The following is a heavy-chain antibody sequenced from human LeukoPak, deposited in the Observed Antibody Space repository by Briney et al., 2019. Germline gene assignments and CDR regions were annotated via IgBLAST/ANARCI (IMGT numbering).Heavy chain of an antibody. D-gene: IGHD2-2*01. CDR2: IWPDGSNK. V-gene: IGHV3-33*01. J-gene: IGHJ3*02. CDR1: GFAFSSYS. Sequence: PGRSLRLSCEAAGFAFSSYSMHWVRQAPGKGLEWVAAIWPDGSNKYYANSVKGRFTISRDNSKNTLYLQMNSLRAEDTAVYYCARPVVPAAFDAFDIWGQGTMVTVSS. CDR3: ARPVVPAAFDAFDI.